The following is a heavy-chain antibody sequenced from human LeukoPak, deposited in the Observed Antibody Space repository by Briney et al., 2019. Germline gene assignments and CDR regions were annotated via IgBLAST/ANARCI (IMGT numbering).Heavy chain of an antibody. CDR2: ISGSGGST. D-gene: IGHD7-27*01. J-gene: IGHJ4*02. CDR1: GFTFSSYA. Sequence: GESLKISCAASGFTFSSYAMSWVRQAPGKGLEWVSAISGSGGSTYYADSVKGRFTISRDNSKNTLYLQMNSLRAEDTAVYYCAKWAKLGYYFDYWGQGTLVTVSS. CDR3: AKWAKLGYYFDY. V-gene: IGHV3-23*01.